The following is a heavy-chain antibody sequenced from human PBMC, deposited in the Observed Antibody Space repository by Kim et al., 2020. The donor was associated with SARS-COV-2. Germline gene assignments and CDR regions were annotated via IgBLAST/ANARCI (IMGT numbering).Heavy chain of an antibody. D-gene: IGHD6-13*01. Sequence: SVKVSCKASGFTFTSSAMQWVRQARGQRLEWIGWIVVGSGNTNYAQKFQERVTITRDMSTSTAYMELSSLRSEDTAVYYCAADHRLVEQQLVRGFDPWGQGTLVTVSS. CDR3: AADHRLVEQQLVRGFDP. V-gene: IGHV1-58*02. CDR2: IVVGSGNT. CDR1: GFTFTSSA. J-gene: IGHJ5*02.